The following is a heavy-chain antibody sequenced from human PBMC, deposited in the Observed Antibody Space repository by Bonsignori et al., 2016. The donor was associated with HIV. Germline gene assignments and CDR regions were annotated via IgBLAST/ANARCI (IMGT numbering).Heavy chain of an antibody. J-gene: IGHJ4*02. CDR2: INSDGSST. Sequence: GESLKISCAASGFTFSSYWMHWVRQAPGKGLVWVSRINSDGSSTSYADSVKGRFTISRDNAKNTLYLQMNSLRAEDTAVYYCARSPHGYYDSSGYYFDYWGQGTLVTVSS. CDR1: GFTFSSYW. D-gene: IGHD3-22*01. CDR3: ARSPHGYYDSSGYYFDY. V-gene: IGHV3-74*01.